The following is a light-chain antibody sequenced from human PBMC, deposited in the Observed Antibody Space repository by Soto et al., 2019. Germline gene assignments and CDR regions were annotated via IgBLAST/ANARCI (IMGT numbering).Light chain of an antibody. CDR2: GAS. CDR1: QSVSSS. J-gene: IGKJ2*01. V-gene: IGKV3-15*01. Sequence: EIVMTQSPATLSVSPGERATLSCRASQSVSSSLAWYQQKPGQAPRLLFYGASTRATGVPARFTGSGSGTDLTLTIISLQSEDFAVYYCQQSNNWPYSFGQGTKLEIK. CDR3: QQSNNWPYS.